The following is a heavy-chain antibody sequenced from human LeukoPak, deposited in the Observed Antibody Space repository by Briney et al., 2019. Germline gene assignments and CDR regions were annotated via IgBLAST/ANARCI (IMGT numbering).Heavy chain of an antibody. CDR3: ARPYSNGWFNFDY. J-gene: IGHJ4*02. D-gene: IGHD6-19*01. Sequence: GESLKISCKGSGYSFTSYWIGWVRQMPGKGLEWMGIIYPGDSDTRYSPSFQGQVTISADKSITPAYLQWSSLRASDTAMYYCARPYSNGWFNFDYWGQGTLVTVSS. CDR1: GYSFTSYW. V-gene: IGHV5-51*01. CDR2: IYPGDSDT.